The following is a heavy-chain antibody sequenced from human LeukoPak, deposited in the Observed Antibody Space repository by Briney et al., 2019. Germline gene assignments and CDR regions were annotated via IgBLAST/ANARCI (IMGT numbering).Heavy chain of an antibody. CDR2: IDPNSGGT. D-gene: IGHD3-3*01. J-gene: IGHJ6*03. Sequence: ASVKVSCKAFGYTLSGFYFHWVRQAPGQGLEWMGWIDPNSGGTKFAQQFQGRVSMTRDTSISTAYMELSRLGSDDTAVYYCARDGPTFGVRPWNYYYYMDVWGKGTTVTVSS. CDR1: GYTLSGFY. V-gene: IGHV1-2*02. CDR3: ARDGPTFGVRPWNYYYYMDV.